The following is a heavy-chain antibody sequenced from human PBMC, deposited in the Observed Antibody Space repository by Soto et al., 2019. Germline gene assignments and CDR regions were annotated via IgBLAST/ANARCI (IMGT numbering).Heavy chain of an antibody. V-gene: IGHV4-34*01. D-gene: IGHD2-2*01. CDR2: INHSGST. Sequence: PSETLSHTCAVYGGSFSVYYWSWVRQPPGTGLEWIGEINHSGSTNYNPSLKSRVTISVDTSKNQFSLKLSSVTAADTAVYYCARASAQDIVVVAAEKYYVDDWGKGATVT. CDR3: ARASAQDIVVVAAEKYYVDD. CDR1: GGSFSVYY. J-gene: IGHJ6*03.